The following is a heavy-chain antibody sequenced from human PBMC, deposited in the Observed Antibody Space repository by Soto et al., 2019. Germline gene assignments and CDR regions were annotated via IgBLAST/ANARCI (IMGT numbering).Heavy chain of an antibody. V-gene: IGHV4-34*01. CDR2: INHSGST. CDR1: GGSFSGYY. Sequence: SETLYLTCAVYGGSFSGYYWSWIRQPPGKGLEWIGEINHSGSTNYNPSLKSRVTISVDTSKNQFSLKLSSVTAAETAVYYCARSATIFGVVIIQSYYYGMDVWGQGTTVTV. CDR3: ARSATIFGVVIIQSYYYGMDV. J-gene: IGHJ6*02. D-gene: IGHD3-3*01.